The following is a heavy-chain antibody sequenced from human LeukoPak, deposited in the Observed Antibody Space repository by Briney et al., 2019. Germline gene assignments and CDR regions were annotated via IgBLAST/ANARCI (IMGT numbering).Heavy chain of an antibody. V-gene: IGHV3-30*18. J-gene: IGHJ4*02. CDR3: AKDSFDSGFDY. CDR2: ISYDGSNK. CDR1: GFTFSSYG. Sequence: GRSLRLSCAASGFTFSSYGMHWVRQAPGKGLEWVAVISYDGSNKYYADSVKGRFTISRDNSKNTLYLQMNSLRAEDTAVYYCAKDSFDSGFDYWGQGTLVTVSS. D-gene: IGHD1-26*01.